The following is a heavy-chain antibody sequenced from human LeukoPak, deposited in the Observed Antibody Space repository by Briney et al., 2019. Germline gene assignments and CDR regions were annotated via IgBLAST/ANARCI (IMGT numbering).Heavy chain of an antibody. D-gene: IGHD1-26*01. CDR3: TTENNSGSYWYYYYYMDV. J-gene: IGHJ6*03. V-gene: IGHV3-15*01. Sequence: GGSLRLSCAASGFTFSNAWMSWVRQAPGKGLEWVGRIKSKTDGGTTDYAAPVKGRFTISRDDSKNTLYLQMNSLKTEDTAVYYCTTENNSGSYWYYYYYMDVWGKGTTVTVSS. CDR1: GFTFSNAW. CDR2: IKSKTDGGTT.